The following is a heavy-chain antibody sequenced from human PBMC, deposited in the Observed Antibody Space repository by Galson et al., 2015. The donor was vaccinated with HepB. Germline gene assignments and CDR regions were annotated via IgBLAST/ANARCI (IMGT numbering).Heavy chain of an antibody. V-gene: IGHV3-30*18. Sequence: SLRLSCAASGFTFSSYGMHWVRQAPGKGLEWVAVISYDGSNKYYADSVKGRFTISRDNSKNTLYLQMNSLRAEDTAVYYCAKAGGELAFDYWGQGTLVTVSS. CDR3: AKAGGELAFDY. J-gene: IGHJ4*02. CDR2: ISYDGSNK. CDR1: GFTFSSYG. D-gene: IGHD3-16*01.